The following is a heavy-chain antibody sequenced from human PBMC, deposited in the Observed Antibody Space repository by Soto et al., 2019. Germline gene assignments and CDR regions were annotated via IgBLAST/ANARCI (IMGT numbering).Heavy chain of an antibody. CDR1: GFTFSSYA. D-gene: IGHD3-22*01. V-gene: IGHV3-21*01. CDR3: ARYYYDSSGYIPFDY. J-gene: IGHJ4*02. Sequence: EVQLLESGGGLVQPGGSLRLSCAASGFTFSSYAMSWVRQAPGKGLEWVSAISGSSSYIYYADSVKGRFTISRDNAKNSLYLQMNSLRAEDTAVYYCARYYYDSSGYIPFDYWGQGTLVTVSS. CDR2: ISGSSSYI.